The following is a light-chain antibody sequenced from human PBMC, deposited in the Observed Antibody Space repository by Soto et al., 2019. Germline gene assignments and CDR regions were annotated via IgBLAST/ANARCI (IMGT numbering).Light chain of an antibody. CDR3: QERGRWPRGA. J-gene: IGKJ4*01. CDR2: DAS. V-gene: IGKV3D-15*01. Sequence: EIVMTQSPATLSVSPGDRATLSCRASQSVDNDLAWYQQKPGQPPRLLIYDASTRATGIPARFSGSQSGTEFTLTISSLLSEDVAVYYCQERGRWPRGAFGGGTRVDIK. CDR1: QSVDND.